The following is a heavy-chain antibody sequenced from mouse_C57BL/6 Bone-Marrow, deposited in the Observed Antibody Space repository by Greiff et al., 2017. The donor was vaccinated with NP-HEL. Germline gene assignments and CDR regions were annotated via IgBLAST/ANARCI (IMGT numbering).Heavy chain of an antibody. Sequence: EVQGVESGGGLVKPGGSLKLSCAASGFTFSSYAMSWVRQTPEKRLEWVATISDGGSYTYYPDNVKGRFTISRDNAKNNLYLQMSHLKSEDTAMYYCARDIPYYYGSSFYWYFDVWGTGTTVTVSS. CDR3: ARDIPYYYGSSFYWYFDV. J-gene: IGHJ1*03. V-gene: IGHV5-4*01. D-gene: IGHD1-1*01. CDR2: ISDGGSYT. CDR1: GFTFSSYA.